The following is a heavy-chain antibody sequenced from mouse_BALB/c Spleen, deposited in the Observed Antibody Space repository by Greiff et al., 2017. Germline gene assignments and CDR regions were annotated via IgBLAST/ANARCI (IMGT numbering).Heavy chain of an antibody. V-gene: IGHV1-54*01. J-gene: IGHJ4*01. CDR2: INPGSGGT. CDR3: ARRPYDYDGYAMDY. CDR1: GYAFTNYL. D-gene: IGHD2-4*01. Sequence: QVQLQQSGAELVRPGTSVKVSCKASGYAFTNYLIEWVKQRPGQGLEWIGVINPGSGGTNYNEKFKGKATLTSDKSSSTAYMQLSSLTSDDSAVYFCARRPYDYDGYAMDYWGQGTSVTVSS.